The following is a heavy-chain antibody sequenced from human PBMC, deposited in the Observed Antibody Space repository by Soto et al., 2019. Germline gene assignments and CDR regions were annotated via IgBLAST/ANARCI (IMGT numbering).Heavy chain of an antibody. V-gene: IGHV4-4*02. J-gene: IGHJ4*02. Sequence: QVQLQESGPGLVKPSGTLSLTCAVSGGSISSSNWWSWVRQPPGKGLEWIGEIYHSGSTNYNPSLTSRXXIXVXMAQTRCALKLSSVTAADTAVYYCAREAPPPTEGVYWGQGTLVTVSS. CDR2: IYHSGST. CDR3: AREAPPPTEGVY. CDR1: GGSISSSNW.